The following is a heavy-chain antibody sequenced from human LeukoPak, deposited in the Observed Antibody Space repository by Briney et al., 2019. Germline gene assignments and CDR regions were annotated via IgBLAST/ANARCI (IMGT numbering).Heavy chain of an antibody. CDR1: GGSISSSSYY. J-gene: IGHJ3*01. CDR2: IYYSGST. Sequence: SETLYLTCTVSGGSISSSSYYWGWIRQPPGKGLEWIGSIYYSGSTYYNPSLKSRVTISVDTSKNQFSLKLSSVTAADTAVYYCASGTTWGQGTMVTVSS. D-gene: IGHD1-7*01. V-gene: IGHV4-39*01. CDR3: ASGTT.